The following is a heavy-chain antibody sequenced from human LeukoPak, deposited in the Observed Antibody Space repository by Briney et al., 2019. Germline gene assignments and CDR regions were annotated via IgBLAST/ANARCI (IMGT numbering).Heavy chain of an antibody. CDR2: ISGSGGST. D-gene: IGHD3-22*01. Sequence: GGSLRLSCAASGFTFSSYAMSWVRQAPGKGLEWVSAISGSGGSTYYADSVKGRFTISRDNSKNTLYLQMNSLRAEDTAVYYCAKEGLYYDSSGYYRLRFDYWGQGTLVTVSS. J-gene: IGHJ4*02. CDR3: AKEGLYYDSSGYYRLRFDY. CDR1: GFTFSSYA. V-gene: IGHV3-23*01.